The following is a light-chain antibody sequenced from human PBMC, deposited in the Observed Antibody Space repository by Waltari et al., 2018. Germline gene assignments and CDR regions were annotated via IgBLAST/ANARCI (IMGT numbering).Light chain of an antibody. Sequence: EILMTQSPGTLTVSPGDTVTLSCRASQSVNTNLAWYQQKPGQAPRLLICGASNRATGTPARFSGSGSGTEFSLAISGLQSEDFAVYYCQQYNDWPPITFGQGTRLEIK. V-gene: IGKV3-15*01. J-gene: IGKJ5*01. CDR2: GAS. CDR3: QQYNDWPPIT. CDR1: QSVNTN.